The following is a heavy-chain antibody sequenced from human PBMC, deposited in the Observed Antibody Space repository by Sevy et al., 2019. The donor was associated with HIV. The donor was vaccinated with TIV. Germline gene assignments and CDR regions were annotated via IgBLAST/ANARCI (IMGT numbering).Heavy chain of an antibody. Sequence: GGSLRLSCVASGFTFSDHYMEWVRQAPEKGLEWVGRASNKADGYTTEYAASVKGRFTISRDDSKNSLYVQMNSLKTEDTAVYYCATHAGIAAAGRVFDYWGQGTLVTVSS. CDR3: ATHAGIAAAGRVFDY. CDR1: GFTFSDHY. V-gene: IGHV3-72*01. D-gene: IGHD6-13*01. J-gene: IGHJ4*02. CDR2: ASNKADGYTT.